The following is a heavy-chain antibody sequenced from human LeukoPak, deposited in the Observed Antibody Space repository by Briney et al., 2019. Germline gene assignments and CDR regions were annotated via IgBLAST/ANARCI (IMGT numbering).Heavy chain of an antibody. CDR2: IYPCDSDT. Sequence: GESLKISCKGSGYSFTSYWIGWVRQMPGKGLEWMGIIYPCDSDTRYSPSFQGQVTISADKSISTAYLQWSSLKASDTAMYYCARLISYYYDSSGFRLRANWFDPWGQGTLVTVSS. CDR1: GYSFTSYW. J-gene: IGHJ5*02. V-gene: IGHV5-51*01. D-gene: IGHD3-22*01. CDR3: ARLISYYYDSSGFRLRANWFDP.